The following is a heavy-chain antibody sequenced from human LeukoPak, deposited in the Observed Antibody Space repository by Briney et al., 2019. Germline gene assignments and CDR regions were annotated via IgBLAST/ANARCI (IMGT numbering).Heavy chain of an antibody. CDR3: ARLRYYDSSGYYYYYYGMDV. CDR2: IIPILGIA. CDR1: GGTFSSYA. D-gene: IGHD3-22*01. Sequence: GASVKASCKASGGTFSSYAISWVRQAPGQGLEWMGRIIPILGIANYAQKFQGRVTITADKSTSTAYMELSSLRSEDTAVYYCARLRYYDSSGYYYYYYGMDVWGQGTTVTVSS. J-gene: IGHJ6*02. V-gene: IGHV1-69*04.